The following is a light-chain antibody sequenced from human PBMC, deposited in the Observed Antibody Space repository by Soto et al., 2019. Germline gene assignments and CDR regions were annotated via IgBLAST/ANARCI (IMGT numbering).Light chain of an antibody. V-gene: IGKV1-5*01. J-gene: IGKJ1*01. CDR2: DAS. CDR3: QQSYSTPQT. Sequence: DIQMTQSPSTLSASLGDRVTITCRASQSISSWLAWYQQKPGKAPKLLIYDASSLESGVPSRFSGSGSGTEFTLTISSLQPEDFATYYCQQSYSTPQTFGQGTKVDI. CDR1: QSISSW.